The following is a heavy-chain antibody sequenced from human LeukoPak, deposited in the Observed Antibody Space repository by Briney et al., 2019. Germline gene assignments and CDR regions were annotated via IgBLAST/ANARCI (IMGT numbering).Heavy chain of an antibody. D-gene: IGHD3-3*01. CDR1: GGSISSSSSY. J-gene: IGHJ6*02. Sequence: SETLSLTCTVSGGSISSSSSYWGWVRQPPGKGLEWIGNIYYSGSTSYYPSLQGRVTISVDTSKNQFSLKLSSVTAADTAVYYCARDRIGRYDFWSGYFSGGHYGMDVWGQGTTVTVSS. CDR2: IYYSGST. CDR3: ARDRIGRYDFWSGYFSGGHYGMDV. V-gene: IGHV4-39*07.